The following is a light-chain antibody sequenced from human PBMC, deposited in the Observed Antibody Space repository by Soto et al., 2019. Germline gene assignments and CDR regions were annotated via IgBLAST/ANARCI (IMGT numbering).Light chain of an antibody. CDR3: QQYSTYPLT. Sequence: DIQMTQSPSTLSASVGDRVTITCRASQSISTWLAWYQQKPGKDPKLLIYKSSSLESGVPSEFSGSGSGTEFTLTISSLQPDDFSTYYCQQYSTYPLTFGQGTKVEI. CDR2: KSS. J-gene: IGKJ1*01. V-gene: IGKV1-5*03. CDR1: QSISTW.